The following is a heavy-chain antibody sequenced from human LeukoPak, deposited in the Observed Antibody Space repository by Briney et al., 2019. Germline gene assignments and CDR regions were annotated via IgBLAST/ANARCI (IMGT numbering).Heavy chain of an antibody. D-gene: IGHD5/OR15-5a*01. CDR2: ISPDGSYT. CDR1: GFVFSDFY. J-gene: IGHJ4*02. CDR3: ASDQVSGVFDY. Sequence: GGSLRLSCAGSGFVFSDFYINWIRHSPGKGLEWLAYISPDGSYTTYGDSVKGRFVISRDNAKNSVSLQMNSLRVEDTAVYFCASDQVSGVFDYWGQGARVTVS. V-gene: IGHV3-11*05.